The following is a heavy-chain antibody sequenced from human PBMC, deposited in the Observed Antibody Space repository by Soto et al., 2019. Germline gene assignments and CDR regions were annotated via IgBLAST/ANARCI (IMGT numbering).Heavy chain of an antibody. CDR3: ARQIFAADS. Sequence: QVQLVQSGAEVKKPGSSVKVSCEAPGGPFDHAAITWVRQAPGQGLEWVGGINPMFNSTHYAQKFQGRVTITADAVTSTAFMELRGLTSDDTAVYYCARQIFAADSWGQGTLLVVSS. D-gene: IGHD3-9*01. J-gene: IGHJ4*02. CDR1: GGPFDHAA. V-gene: IGHV1-69*01. CDR2: INPMFNST.